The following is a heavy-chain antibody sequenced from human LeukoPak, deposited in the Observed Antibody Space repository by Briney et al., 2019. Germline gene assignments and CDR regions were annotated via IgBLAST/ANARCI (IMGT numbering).Heavy chain of an antibody. D-gene: IGHD3-3*01. V-gene: IGHV1-18*01. CDR2: ITPYSDNT. CDR1: GYTFINYG. CDR3: ARGEGFLEY. Sequence: ASVKVSCKASGYTFINYGISWVRQAPGQALEWMGWITPYSDNTNYAQNLQGRVTMTTDTSTSTAYMELRSLRSDDTAVYYCARGEGFLEYWGQGTLVTVSS. J-gene: IGHJ4*02.